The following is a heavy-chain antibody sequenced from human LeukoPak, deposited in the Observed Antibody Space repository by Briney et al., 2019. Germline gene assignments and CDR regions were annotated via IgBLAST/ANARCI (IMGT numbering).Heavy chain of an antibody. V-gene: IGHV1-18*01. J-gene: IGHJ4*02. Sequence: ASVKVSCKASGYTYGITWVRQAPGQGLDWMGWISTQNGNTNYAQNLQGRVTMTTDTSTSTSFMDLRSLRSDDTAMYYCARLTHFCSGGRCYRFFDSWGQGTLVTVPS. CDR1: GYTYG. CDR3: ARLTHFCSGGRCYRFFDS. D-gene: IGHD2-15*01. CDR2: ISTQNGNT.